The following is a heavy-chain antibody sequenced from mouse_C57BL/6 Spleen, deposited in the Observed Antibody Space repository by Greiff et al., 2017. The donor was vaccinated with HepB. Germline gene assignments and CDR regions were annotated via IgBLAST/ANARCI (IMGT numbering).Heavy chain of an antibody. Sequence: VQLKESGPELVKPGASVKISCKASGYSFTGYYMNWVKQSPEKSLEWIGEINPSTGGTTYNQKFKAKATLTVDKSSSTAYMQLKSLTSEDSAVYYCARDGNYGYAMDYWGQGTSVTVSS. CDR1: GYSFTGYY. V-gene: IGHV1-42*01. D-gene: IGHD2-1*01. CDR3: ARDGNYGYAMDY. J-gene: IGHJ4*01. CDR2: INPSTGGT.